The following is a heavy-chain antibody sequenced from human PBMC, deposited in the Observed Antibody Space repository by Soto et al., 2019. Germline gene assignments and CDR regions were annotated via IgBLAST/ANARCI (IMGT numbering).Heavy chain of an antibody. V-gene: IGHV4-31*01. CDR3: ARDRLDIRSGYYYIGDYYYYGMDV. CDR1: GGSISSGGYY. CDR2: IYYSGST. D-gene: IGHD3-22*01. J-gene: IGHJ6*02. Sequence: QVQLQESGPGLVKPSQTLSLTCTVSGGSISSGGYYWSWIRQHPGKGLEWIGYIYYSGSTYYNPSLKRLVTIPVSTSNNQFSLKLRSVTAADTAVYYCARDRLDIRSGYYYIGDYYYYGMDVWGQGTTVTVSS.